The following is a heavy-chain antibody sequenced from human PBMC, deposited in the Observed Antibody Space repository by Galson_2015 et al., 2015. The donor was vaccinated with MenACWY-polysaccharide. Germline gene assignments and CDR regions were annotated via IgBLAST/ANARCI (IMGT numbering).Heavy chain of an antibody. CDR3: ARGGGRFPENYYFDY. CDR1: GFTFSSYW. D-gene: IGHD3-16*01. CDR2: INSDGRST. V-gene: IGHV3-74*01. Sequence: SLRLSCAASGFTFSSYWMHWVRQAPGKGLVWVSRINSDGRSTSYADSVKGRFTTSRDNAKNTLYLQMNSLSAEDTVVYYCARGGGRFPENYYFDYWGQGTLVTVSS. J-gene: IGHJ4*02.